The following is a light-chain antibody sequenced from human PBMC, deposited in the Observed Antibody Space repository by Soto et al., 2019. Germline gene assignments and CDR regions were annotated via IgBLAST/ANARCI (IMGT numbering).Light chain of an antibody. J-gene: IGKJ1*01. CDR2: EAS. CDR1: QNINSW. Sequence: DTQMTQSPSSLSASVGDRVAITCRASQNINSWLAWYQQKPGKAPKLLIYEASSLEKGVPARFGGSGSRTAFTLTISSLQPDDLATYYSQQYNVYSWTFGQGTKVDIK. V-gene: IGKV1-5*03. CDR3: QQYNVYSWT.